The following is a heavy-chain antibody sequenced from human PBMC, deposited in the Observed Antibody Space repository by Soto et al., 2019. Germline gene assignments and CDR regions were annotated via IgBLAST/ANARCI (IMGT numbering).Heavy chain of an antibody. Sequence: QDHLAQSGAEVKKPGSSVTVSCKASVGTFNSYGISWVRQAHGQGLDWMGVLIPLYGTVTYAQKFQGRVSITADKSTSTAYMDLSRLRTVETAVYYCARVRVIRGVIPSHFGLWGQGTLVTVSS. J-gene: IGHJ4*02. CDR2: LIPLYGTV. CDR3: ARVRVIRGVIPSHFGL. V-gene: IGHV1-69*06. CDR1: VGTFNSYG. D-gene: IGHD3-10*01.